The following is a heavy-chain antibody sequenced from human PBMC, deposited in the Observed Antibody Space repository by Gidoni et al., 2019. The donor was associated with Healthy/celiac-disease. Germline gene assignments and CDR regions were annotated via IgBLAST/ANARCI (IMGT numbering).Heavy chain of an antibody. Sequence: QMQLVQSGPEVKKPGTSVKVSCKASGFTFTSSAMQWVRQARGQRLEWIGWIVVGSGNTNYAQKFQERVTITRDMSTSTAYMELSSLRSEDTAVYYCAAGSGDCSSTSCYPPDVWGQGTTVTVSS. CDR3: AAGSGDCSSTSCYPPDV. CDR1: GFTFTSSA. D-gene: IGHD2-2*01. CDR2: IVVGSGNT. V-gene: IGHV1-58*02. J-gene: IGHJ6*02.